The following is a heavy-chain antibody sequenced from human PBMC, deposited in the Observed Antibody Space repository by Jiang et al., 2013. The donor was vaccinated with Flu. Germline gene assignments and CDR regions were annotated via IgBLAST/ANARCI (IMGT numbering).Heavy chain of an antibody. Sequence: GGGLVQPGGSLRLSCAASGFTFSTYAMSWVRQAPGKGLEWVSTISGSGGGTYYADSVKGRFTISRDNSKNTLYLQMNSLRAEDTAVYYCAKWRGGSKETYYFDYWGQGTLVTVSS. D-gene: IGHD3-16*01. CDR1: GFTFSTYA. J-gene: IGHJ4*02. CDR2: ISGSGGGT. CDR3: AKWRGGSKETYYFDY. V-gene: IGHV3-23*01.